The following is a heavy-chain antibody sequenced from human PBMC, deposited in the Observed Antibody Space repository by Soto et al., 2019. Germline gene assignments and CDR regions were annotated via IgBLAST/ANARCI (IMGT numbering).Heavy chain of an antibody. CDR3: ARGKGHTGLNCFDP. CDR1: GYSIGSGYY. J-gene: IGHJ5*02. Sequence: SETLSLTCAVSGYSIGSGYYWGWIRQPPGKGLEWIGSIYHSGSIYYNPSLKSRVSISVDTSKNHFSLKLSSVTAADTAVYYCARGKGHTGLNCFDPWGQGTLVTVSS. V-gene: IGHV4-38-2*01. D-gene: IGHD2-21*02. CDR2: IYHSGSI.